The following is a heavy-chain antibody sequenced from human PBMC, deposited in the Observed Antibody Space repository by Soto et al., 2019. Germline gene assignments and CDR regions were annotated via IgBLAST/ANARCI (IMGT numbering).Heavy chain of an antibody. CDR3: AKLPRGSSPENDY. Sequence: GSLRLSCAASGFTFSIYAMTWVRQAPGKGLEWVSGRSSSGGTTHYADSVKGRFTISRDNSKNTLFLQMNSLRAEDTAVYYCAKLPRGSSPENDYGGQGTLVTVSS. D-gene: IGHD6-6*01. CDR1: GFTFSIYA. CDR2: RSSSGGTT. V-gene: IGHV3-23*01. J-gene: IGHJ4*02.